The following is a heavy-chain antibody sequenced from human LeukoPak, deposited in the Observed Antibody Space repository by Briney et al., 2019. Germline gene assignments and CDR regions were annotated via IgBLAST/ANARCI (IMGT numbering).Heavy chain of an antibody. Sequence: SGTLSLTCAVSGGSISSSNWWSWVRQPPGKGLEWIGEIYHSGSTNYNPSLKSRVTISVDKSKNQFSLKLSSVTAADTAVYYCARDRGGGYCSGGSCYNWFDPWGQGTLVTVSS. CDR1: GGSISSSNW. CDR3: ARDRGGGYCSGGSCYNWFDP. V-gene: IGHV4-4*02. CDR2: IYHSGST. D-gene: IGHD2-15*01. J-gene: IGHJ5*02.